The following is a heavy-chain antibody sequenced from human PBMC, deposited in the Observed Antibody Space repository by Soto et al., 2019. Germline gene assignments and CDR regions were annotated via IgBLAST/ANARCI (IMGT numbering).Heavy chain of an antibody. CDR1: GYTFTGYG. CDR2: ASPLSATT. J-gene: IGHJ4*02. Sequence: QAQLVQSGAEVKEPGASVKVSCKASGYTFTGYGITWVRQAPGQGLEWMGWASPLSATTNYAPKFQGRVTMTTDTSTNMAYMELRSLRSDDTAVYYCARGGTADADFWGQGTLVTVSS. D-gene: IGHD2-21*02. V-gene: IGHV1-18*01. CDR3: ARGGTADADF.